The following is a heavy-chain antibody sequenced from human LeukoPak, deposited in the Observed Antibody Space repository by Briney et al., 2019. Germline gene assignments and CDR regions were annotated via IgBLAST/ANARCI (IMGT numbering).Heavy chain of an antibody. CDR3: AKTVGQWLANDAFAI. CDR2: IYSSGST. V-gene: IGHV4-59*01. CDR1: GGSISGYY. Sequence: SETLSLTCTVSGGSISGYYWTWIRQPPGKGLVWIGYIYSSGSTNYNPSLGSRVTISVDTSKNQFSLRLSSVTAADTAVYYCAKTVGQWLANDAFAIWGQGTVVTVSS. D-gene: IGHD6-19*01. J-gene: IGHJ3*02.